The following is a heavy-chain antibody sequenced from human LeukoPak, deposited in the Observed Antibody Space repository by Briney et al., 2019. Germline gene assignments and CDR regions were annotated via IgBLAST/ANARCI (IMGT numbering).Heavy chain of an antibody. CDR2: IYYSGTT. J-gene: IGHJ4*02. CDR1: GDSMSSNGYY. V-gene: IGHV4-39*07. Sequence: SETLSLTCTVSGDSMSSNGYYWAWIRQPPGKGLEWIGTIYYSGTTYYNPSLKSRVTISVDTSKNQFSLKLSSVTAANTAVYYCARDVVAAAGTWDYWGQGTLVTVSS. D-gene: IGHD6-13*01. CDR3: ARDVVAAAGTWDY.